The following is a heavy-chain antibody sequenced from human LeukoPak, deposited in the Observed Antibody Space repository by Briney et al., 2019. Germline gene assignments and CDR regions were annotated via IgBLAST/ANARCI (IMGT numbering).Heavy chain of an antibody. D-gene: IGHD3-10*01. Sequence: GGSLRLSCAASGFTFSSYGMHWVRQAPGKGLEWVAVISHDGSDKYYVDSVKGRFTISRDNSKNTLYLQMNSLRAEDTAVYYCAKDRGSGIVDGGSGIVSSYYGMDVWGQGTTVTVSS. J-gene: IGHJ6*02. CDR1: GFTFSSYG. CDR3: AKDRGSGIVDGGSGIVSSYYGMDV. CDR2: ISHDGSDK. V-gene: IGHV3-30*18.